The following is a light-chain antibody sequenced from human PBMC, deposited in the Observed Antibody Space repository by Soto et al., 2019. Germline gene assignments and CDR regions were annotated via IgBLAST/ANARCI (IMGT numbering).Light chain of an antibody. Sequence: DIVMTQSPLSLPVSAGEPASISYRSSQSLLYSNGYSYLDWYLQKPGQSPQLLIYMGSNRASGVPDRFSGSGSGTDFTLKIRRVEAEDVGVYYCMQALQVPHTFGQGTKLEIK. CDR2: MGS. CDR3: MQALQVPHT. V-gene: IGKV2-28*01. J-gene: IGKJ2*01. CDR1: QSLLYSNGYSY.